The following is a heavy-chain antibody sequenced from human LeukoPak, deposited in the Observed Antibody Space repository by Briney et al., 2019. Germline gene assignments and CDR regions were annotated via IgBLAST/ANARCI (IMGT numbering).Heavy chain of an antibody. V-gene: IGHV4-31*03. Sequence: SETLSLTCTVSGGSISSSSYYWSWIRQHPGKGLEWIGYIYYSGSTYYNPSLKSRVTISVDTSKNQFSLKLSSVTAADTAVYYCARDKDYDYVWGSYRPLVYYYGMDVWGQGTTVTVSS. J-gene: IGHJ6*02. CDR2: IYYSGST. D-gene: IGHD3-16*02. CDR3: ARDKDYDYVWGSYRPLVYYYGMDV. CDR1: GGSISSSSYY.